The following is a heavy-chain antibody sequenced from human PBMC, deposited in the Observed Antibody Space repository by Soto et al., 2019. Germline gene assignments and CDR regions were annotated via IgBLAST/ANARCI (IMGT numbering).Heavy chain of an antibody. J-gene: IGHJ6*02. D-gene: IGHD2-21*02. Sequence: SETLSLTCFVSGDSISSNGHHWGWIRQPPGKGLEWIGNTSYSGNTHYNPSLQSRVTISIDTSKNQLSLKLSSVTAADTAFYYCAREGALLFGGNSDYYSTMDVWGQGTTVTVSS. CDR1: GDSISSNGHH. CDR2: TSYSGNT. CDR3: AREGALLFGGNSDYYSTMDV. V-gene: IGHV4-39*07.